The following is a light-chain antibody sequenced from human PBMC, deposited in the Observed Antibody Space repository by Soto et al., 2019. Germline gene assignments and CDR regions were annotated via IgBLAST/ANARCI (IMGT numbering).Light chain of an antibody. CDR2: GAS. Sequence: DIQMTQSPSSLSASVGDRVTITCRASQFISNWLAWYQQKPETAPKSLIFGASTLQSGVPSRFRGSGFGTYFTLTINGLQPEDFATYFCQQYNSYPLTFGGGTKVDIK. CDR1: QFISNW. CDR3: QQYNSYPLT. J-gene: IGKJ4*01. V-gene: IGKV1D-16*01.